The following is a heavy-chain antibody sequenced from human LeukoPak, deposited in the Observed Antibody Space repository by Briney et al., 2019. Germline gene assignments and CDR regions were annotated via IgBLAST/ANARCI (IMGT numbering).Heavy chain of an antibody. V-gene: IGHV1-2*06. CDR2: INPNSGGT. CDR1: GYTFTGYY. CDR3: ARALGPIKIVGATRKSLDY. D-gene: IGHD1-26*01. J-gene: IGHJ4*02. Sequence: ASVKVSCKASGYTFTGYYMHWVRQAPGQGLEWMGRINPNSGGTNYAQKFWGRVTMTRDTSISTAYMELSRLRSDDTAVYYCARALGPIKIVGATRKSLDYWGQGTLVTVSS.